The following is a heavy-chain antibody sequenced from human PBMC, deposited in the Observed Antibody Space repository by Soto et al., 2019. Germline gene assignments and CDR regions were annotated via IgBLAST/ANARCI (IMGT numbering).Heavy chain of an antibody. J-gene: IGHJ4*02. CDR3: ARDRSDAYSFAY. D-gene: IGHD5-18*01. Sequence: QVQLVQSGAEVKKPGASVRVSCKASGYSFRSYGITWVRQAPGQGLEWMGWVTHHNGNTDYAQKLQGRVTMTTDTSTNTAYMELKSLRSDDTAIYYCARDRSDAYSFAYWGQGTLVTVSS. CDR2: VTHHNGNT. V-gene: IGHV1-18*01. CDR1: GYSFRSYG.